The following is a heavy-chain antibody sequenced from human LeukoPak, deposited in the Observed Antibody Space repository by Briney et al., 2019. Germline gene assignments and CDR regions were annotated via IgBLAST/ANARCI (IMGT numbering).Heavy chain of an antibody. V-gene: IGHV3-30-3*01. CDR3: ARGPGLAMGKGYFDY. CDR1: GFSFSDYA. J-gene: IGHJ4*02. Sequence: PGKSLRLSCAASGFSFSDYAMHWVRQAPAKGLEWVAATSHNEGNRYYADSVKGRFTISRDNSRNTLYLEVNSLRTDDTAVHFCARGPGLAMGKGYFDYCGRGTLVTVSS. D-gene: IGHD5-18*01. CDR2: TSHNEGNR.